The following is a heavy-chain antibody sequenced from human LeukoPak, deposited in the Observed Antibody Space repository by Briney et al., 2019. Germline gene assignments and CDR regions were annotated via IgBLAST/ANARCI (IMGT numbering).Heavy chain of an antibody. CDR3: ATETNGRHYDY. CDR1: GLPFSTSG. CDR2: IGPTGSDR. V-gene: IGHV3-21*06. J-gene: IGHJ4*02. Sequence: PGGALSLSCTASGLPFSTSGFNWVRQAPGEGLEWVASIGPTGSDRYHADSIKGRFTISRDNANNFLYLQMNSLRAEDTAVYYCATETNGRHYDYWGQGTLLTVSS. D-gene: IGHD1-14*01.